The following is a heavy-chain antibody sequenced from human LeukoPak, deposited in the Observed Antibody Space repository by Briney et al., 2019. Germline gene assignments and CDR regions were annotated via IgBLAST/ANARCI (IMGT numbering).Heavy chain of an antibody. CDR2: ISSSGSTI. CDR1: GFTFSDYY. V-gene: IGHV3-11*04. CDR3: ARESTEERPGC. Sequence: GGSLRLSCAASGFTFSDYYMSWIRQAPGKGLEWVSYISSSGSTIYYADSVKGRFTISRDDAKNSLLLQMTSLRAEDAAVYYCARESTEERPGCWGQGTLVTVSS. D-gene: IGHD1-1*01. J-gene: IGHJ4*02.